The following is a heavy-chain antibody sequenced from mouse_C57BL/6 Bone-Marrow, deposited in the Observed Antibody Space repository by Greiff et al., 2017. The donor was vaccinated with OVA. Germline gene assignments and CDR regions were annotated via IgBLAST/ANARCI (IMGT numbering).Heavy chain of an antibody. Sequence: QVQLQQSGPGLVAPSQSLSITCTVSGFSLTSYAISWVRQPPGKGLEWLGVIWPGGGTNYNSALKSRLSISKDNSKSQVFLKMNSLQTDDTARYYCARSRFFAYWGQGTLVTVSA. CDR1: GFSLTSYA. CDR3: ARSRFFAY. J-gene: IGHJ3*01. CDR2: IWPGGGT. V-gene: IGHV2-9-1*01. D-gene: IGHD1-1*01.